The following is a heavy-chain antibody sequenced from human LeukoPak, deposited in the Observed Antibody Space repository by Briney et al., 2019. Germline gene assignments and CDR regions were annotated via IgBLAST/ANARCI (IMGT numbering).Heavy chain of an antibody. D-gene: IGHD3-22*01. V-gene: IGHV1-24*01. J-gene: IGHJ6*03. CDR2: FDPEDGET. CDR3: ATSSDSSGYYPVSNYYYMDV. CDR1: GYTLTELS. Sequence: ASVKVSCKVSGYTLTELSMHWVRQAPGKGLEWMGGFDPEDGETIYAQKFQGRVTMTEDTSTDTAYMELSSLRSEDTAVYYCATSSDSSGYYPVSNYYYMDVWGKGTTVTISS.